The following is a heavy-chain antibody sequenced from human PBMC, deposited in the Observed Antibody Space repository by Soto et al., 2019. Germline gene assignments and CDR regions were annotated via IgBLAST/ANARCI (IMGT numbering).Heavy chain of an antibody. D-gene: IGHD5-18*01. CDR2: IWYDGSNK. V-gene: IGHV3-33*01. CDR1: GFTFSSYG. Sequence: PGGSLRLSCAASGFTFSSYGMHWVRQAPGKGLEWVAVIWYDGSNKYYADSVKGRFTISRDNSKNTLYLQMNSLRAEDTAVYYCAREALRKWIQLWPTNNSPYFDYWGQGTLVTVSS. J-gene: IGHJ4*02. CDR3: AREALRKWIQLWPTNNSPYFDY.